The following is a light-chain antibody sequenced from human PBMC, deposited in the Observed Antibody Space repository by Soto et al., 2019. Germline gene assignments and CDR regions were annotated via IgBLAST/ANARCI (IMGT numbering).Light chain of an antibody. CDR3: QQRSNWLI. CDR1: QSVSSY. CDR2: DAS. J-gene: IGKJ4*01. Sequence: EIVLTQSPATLSLSPGERATLSCRASQSVSSYLAWYQQKPGQAPGLLIYDASNRATGIPARFSGSGSGTDLTLTISSLEPEDFAVYYCQQRSNWLIFGGGTKVELK. V-gene: IGKV3-11*01.